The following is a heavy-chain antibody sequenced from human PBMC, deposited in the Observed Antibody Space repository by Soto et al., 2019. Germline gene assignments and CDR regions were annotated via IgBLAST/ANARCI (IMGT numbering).Heavy chain of an antibody. CDR2: VYSSGST. CDR3: ARDVDYNNWVLYY. V-gene: IGHV4-4*07. Sequence: LSLTCTVSGGSITGYYWTWIRQPAGKGLEWIGRVYSSGSTNYNPSLKSRVTMSVDASKNQFSLKLHSVTAADTAVYYCARDVDYNNWVLYYWGQGSLVTVSS. J-gene: IGHJ4*02. D-gene: IGHD1-1*01. CDR1: GGSITGYY.